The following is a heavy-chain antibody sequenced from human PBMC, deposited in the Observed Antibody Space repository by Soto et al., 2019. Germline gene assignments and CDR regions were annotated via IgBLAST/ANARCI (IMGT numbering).Heavy chain of an antibody. D-gene: IGHD2-2*01. J-gene: IGHJ6*02. CDR3: AKSGPAAPIAPGYYCYYGMDV. V-gene: IGHV3-23*01. CDR1: GFTFSSYA. CDR2: ISGSGGST. Sequence: LRLSCAASGFTFSSYAMSWVRQAPGKGLEWVSAISGSGGSTYYADSVKGRFTISRDNSKNTLYLQMNSLRAEDTAVYYCAKSGPAAPIAPGYYCYYGMDVWGQGTTVTVSS.